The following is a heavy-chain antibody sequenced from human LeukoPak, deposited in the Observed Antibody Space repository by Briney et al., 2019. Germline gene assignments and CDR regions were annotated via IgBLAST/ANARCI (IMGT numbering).Heavy chain of an antibody. CDR3: AGHLTKGELGY. J-gene: IGHJ4*02. CDR1: GGSISSSSYY. Sequence: PSETLSLTCTVSGGSISSSSYYWGWIRQPPGKGLEWIGSIYYSGSTYYNPSLKSRVTISVDTSKNQFSLKLSSVTAADTAVYYCAGHLTKGELGYWGQGTLVTVSS. D-gene: IGHD1-7*01. CDR2: IYYSGST. V-gene: IGHV4-39*01.